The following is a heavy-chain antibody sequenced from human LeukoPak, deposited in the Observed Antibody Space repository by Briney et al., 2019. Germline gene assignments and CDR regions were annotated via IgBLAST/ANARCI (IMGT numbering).Heavy chain of an antibody. CDR1: GGSFSVYY. CDR3: ARSNPYYGSGSYYRPQDAFDI. D-gene: IGHD3-10*01. CDR2: IYTSGST. J-gene: IGHJ3*02. V-gene: IGHV4-59*10. Sequence: SETLSLTCAVYGGSFSVYYWSWIRQPPGKGLEWIGRIYTSGSTNYNPSLKSRVTVSADPSKNQFSLKLSSVTAADTAVYYCARSNPYYGSGSYYRPQDAFDIWGQGTMVTVSS.